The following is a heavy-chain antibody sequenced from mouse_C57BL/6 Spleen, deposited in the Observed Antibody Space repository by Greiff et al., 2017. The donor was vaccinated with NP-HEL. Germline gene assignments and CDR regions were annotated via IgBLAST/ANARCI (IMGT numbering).Heavy chain of an antibody. CDR2: IYPGSGST. CDR3: ARRANNFLDYYGLDY. D-gene: IGHD1-1*01. CDR1: GYTFTSYW. V-gene: IGHV1-55*01. J-gene: IGHJ2*01. Sequence: QVQLQQPGAELVKPGASVKMSCKASGYTFTSYWITWVKQRPGQGLEWIGDIYPGSGSTNYNEKFKSKATLTVDTSSSTAYMQLSSLTSEDSAVYYCARRANNFLDYYGLDYWGQGTTLTVSS.